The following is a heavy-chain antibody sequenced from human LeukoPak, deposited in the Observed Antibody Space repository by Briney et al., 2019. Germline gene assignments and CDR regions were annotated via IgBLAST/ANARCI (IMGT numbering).Heavy chain of an antibody. V-gene: IGHV4-4*02. J-gene: IGHJ4*02. Sequence: SGTLSFTCAGSGGSISSSNWWSWVRQPPGKGLEWIAEIYHSGSTNYNPSLKSRVTISVDKSKNQFSLQLSSVTAADTAVYYCASGQAGDYYDSSGYYYAFDYWGQGTLVTVSS. CDR3: ASGQAGDYYDSSGYYYAFDY. D-gene: IGHD3-22*01. CDR2: IYHSGST. CDR1: GGSISSSNW.